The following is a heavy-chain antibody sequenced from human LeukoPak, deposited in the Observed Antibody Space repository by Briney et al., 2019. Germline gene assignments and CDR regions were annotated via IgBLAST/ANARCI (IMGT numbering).Heavy chain of an antibody. J-gene: IGHJ4*02. CDR1: GFTFSHYS. CDR2: ISSSRSYI. V-gene: IGHV3-21*01. CDR3: ARVLTDSRGWYHFDY. D-gene: IGHD6-19*01. Sequence: PGGSLRLSCAASGFTFSHYSMNWVRQAPGKGLEWVSSISSSRSYIYYADSVKGRFTISRDNAKNSLYLQMNSLRAEDTAVYYCARVLTDSRGWYHFDYWGQGTLVTVSS.